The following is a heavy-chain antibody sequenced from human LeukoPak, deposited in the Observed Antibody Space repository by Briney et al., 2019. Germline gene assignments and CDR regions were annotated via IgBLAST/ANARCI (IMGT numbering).Heavy chain of an antibody. D-gene: IGHD1-26*01. V-gene: IGHV1-8*01. CDR2: MRPNSGKT. CDR3: ARERGGQDGSYFPS. Sequence: GASVKVSCKTSGYTFINYDISWVRQASGQGLEWMGWMRPNSGKTGYAQKFQGRVTMTRNISISTAYMELRSLRFEDTAVYYCARERGGQDGSYFPSWGQGTLVTVFS. J-gene: IGHJ5*02. CDR1: GYTFINYD.